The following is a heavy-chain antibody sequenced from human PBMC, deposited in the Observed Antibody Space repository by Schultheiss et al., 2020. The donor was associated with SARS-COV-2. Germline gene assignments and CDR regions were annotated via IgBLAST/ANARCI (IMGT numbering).Heavy chain of an antibody. CDR2: INHSGST. Sequence: GSLRLSCAVYGGSFSSYYWSWIRQPPGKGLEWIGEINHSGSTNYNPSLKSRVTISVDTSKNQFSLKLSSVTAADTAVYYCAGVTDIVVVPAAKSHFDYWGQGTLVTVSS. CDR3: AGVTDIVVVPAAKSHFDY. D-gene: IGHD2-2*01. J-gene: IGHJ4*02. CDR1: GGSFSSYY. V-gene: IGHV4-34*01.